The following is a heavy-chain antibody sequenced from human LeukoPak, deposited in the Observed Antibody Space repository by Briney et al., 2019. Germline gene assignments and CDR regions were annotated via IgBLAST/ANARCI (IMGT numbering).Heavy chain of an antibody. CDR1: GFTFSNYS. Sequence: PGGSLRLSCAASGFTFSNYSMNWVRQAPGKGLEWVSSISTTSAYIYYANSLRGRFTISRDNAKNSLFLQLNSLRAEDTAVYFCARGLSKGQDGSGSLDSWGQGTLVTVSS. J-gene: IGHJ4*02. CDR2: ISTTSAYI. CDR3: ARGLSKGQDGSGSLDS. V-gene: IGHV3-21*01. D-gene: IGHD3-10*01.